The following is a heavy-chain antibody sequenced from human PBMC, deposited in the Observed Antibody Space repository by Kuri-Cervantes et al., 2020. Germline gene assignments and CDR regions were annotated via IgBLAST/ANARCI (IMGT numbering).Heavy chain of an antibody. V-gene: IGHV2-70*18. D-gene: IGHD3-16*01. Sequence: TLSLTCTVSGGSISSYYWSWIRQPPGKALEWLALIDWDDDKYYSTSLKTRLTISKDTSKNQVVLTMTNMDPVDTATYYCARINWFGGYNWFDPWGQGTLVTVSS. CDR3: ARINWFGGYNWFDP. CDR2: IDWDDDK. CDR1: GGSISSYYW. J-gene: IGHJ5*02.